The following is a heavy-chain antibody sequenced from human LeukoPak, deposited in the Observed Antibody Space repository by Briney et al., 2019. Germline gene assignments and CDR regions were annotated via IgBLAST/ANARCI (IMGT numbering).Heavy chain of an antibody. CDR3: ARGRASSLTAMVAQRRYFDY. CDR2: INHSGST. CDR1: GGSFSGYY. V-gene: IGHV4-34*01. D-gene: IGHD5-18*01. J-gene: IGHJ4*02. Sequence: SETLSLTCAVYGGSFSGYYWSWIRQPPGKGLEWIGEINHSGSTNYNPSLKSRVTISVDTSKNQFSLKLSSVTAADTAVYYCARGRASSLTAMVAQRRYFDYWGQGTLVTVFS.